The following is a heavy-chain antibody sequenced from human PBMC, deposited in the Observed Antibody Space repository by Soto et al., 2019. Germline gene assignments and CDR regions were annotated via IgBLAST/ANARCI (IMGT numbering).Heavy chain of an antibody. CDR3: ARLVAVIGSGYYGTDV. Sequence: SETLSLTCTVSGGSISSSSYYWGWIRQPPGKGLEWIGSIYYSGSTYYNPSLKSRVTISVDTSKNQFSLKLSSVTAADTAVYYCARLVAVIGSGYYGTDVWGQGTTVTVSS. CDR1: GGSISSSSYY. CDR2: IYYSGST. V-gene: IGHV4-39*01. D-gene: IGHD3-22*01. J-gene: IGHJ6*02.